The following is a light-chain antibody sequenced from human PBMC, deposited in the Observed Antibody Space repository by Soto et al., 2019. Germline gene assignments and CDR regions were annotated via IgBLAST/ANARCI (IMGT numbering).Light chain of an antibody. CDR2: LAS. J-gene: IGKJ1*01. V-gene: IGKV3-11*01. CDR1: QAVNTR. CDR3: HQRQSWPRT. Sequence: EVVLTQSPATLSSFPGDRVTLSCRASQAVNTRLAWYQHKPGQAPRLLIYLASNRAAGVPARFSGSGSGTDFTLTISDVETADFAVYYCHQRQSWPRTFGQGTKVDIK.